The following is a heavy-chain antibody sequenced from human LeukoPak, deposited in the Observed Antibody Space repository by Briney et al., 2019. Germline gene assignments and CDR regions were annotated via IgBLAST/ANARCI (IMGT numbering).Heavy chain of an antibody. V-gene: IGHV4-39*01. CDR2: IYFSGNT. CDR1: GGSISSYY. J-gene: IGHJ4*02. Sequence: PSETLSLTCTVSGGSISSYYWSWIRQPPGKELEWIGSIYFSGNTYYNPSLKSRVTISVDTSKNQFSLKLNSVTAADTAVYYCARQYGYNLWFFDYWGQGTLVTVSS. CDR3: ARQYGYNLWFFDY. D-gene: IGHD5-24*01.